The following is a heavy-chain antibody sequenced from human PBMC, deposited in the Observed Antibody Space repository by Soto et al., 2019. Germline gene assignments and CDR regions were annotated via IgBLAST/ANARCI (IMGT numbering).Heavy chain of an antibody. CDR3: ARGGTMALDY. J-gene: IGHJ4*02. Sequence: SETLSLTCTVSGGSISSSSYYWGWIRQPPGKGLEWIGSIYYSGSTYYNPSLKSRVTISVDTSKNQFSLKLSSVTADDTAVYYCARGGTMALDYWGQGTLVTVSS. V-gene: IGHV4-39*01. CDR1: GGSISSSSYY. CDR2: IYYSGST. D-gene: IGHD3-10*01.